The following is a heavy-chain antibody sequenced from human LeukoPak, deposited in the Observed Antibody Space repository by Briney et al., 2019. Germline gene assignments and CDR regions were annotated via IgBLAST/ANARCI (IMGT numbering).Heavy chain of an antibody. D-gene: IGHD3-3*01. V-gene: IGHV1-2*02. CDR2: MNPNSGGT. CDR3: ARDQGFENYYYYYYMDV. J-gene: IGHJ6*03. CDR1: GYTFTSYD. Sequence: GASVKVSCKASGYTFTSYDINWVRQATGQGLEWMGWMNPNSGGTNYAQKFQGRVTMTRDTSISTAYMELSRLRSDDTAVYYCARDQGFENYYYYYYMDVWGKGTTVTISS.